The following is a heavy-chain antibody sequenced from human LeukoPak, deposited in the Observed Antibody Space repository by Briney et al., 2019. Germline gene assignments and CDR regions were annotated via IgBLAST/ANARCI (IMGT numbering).Heavy chain of an antibody. D-gene: IGHD3-22*01. Sequence: SETLSLTCAVYGGSFSGYYWSWIRQPPGKGLEWIGEINHSGSTNYNPSLKSRVTISVDTSKNHFSLKLSSVTAADTAVYYCARVATTYYYDSSGPIAYWYFDLWGRGTLVTVSS. J-gene: IGHJ2*01. V-gene: IGHV4-34*01. CDR2: INHSGST. CDR3: ARVATTYYYDSSGPIAYWYFDL. CDR1: GGSFSGYY.